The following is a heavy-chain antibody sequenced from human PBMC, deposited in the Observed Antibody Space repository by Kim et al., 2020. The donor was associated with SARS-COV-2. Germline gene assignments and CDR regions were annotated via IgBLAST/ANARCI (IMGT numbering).Heavy chain of an antibody. J-gene: IGHJ6*02. Sequence: DSVKGRFTISRDNAKNSLYLQMNSLRAEDTAVYYWARTGQPYYYYYGMDVWGQGTTVTVSS. V-gene: IGHV3-48*03. CDR3: ARTGQPYYYYYGMDV.